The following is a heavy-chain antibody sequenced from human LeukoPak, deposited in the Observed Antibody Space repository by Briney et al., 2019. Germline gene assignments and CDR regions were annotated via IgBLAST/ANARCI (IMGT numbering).Heavy chain of an antibody. J-gene: IGHJ4*02. CDR2: ISYDGSNK. V-gene: IGHV3-30*03. D-gene: IGHD5-24*01. Sequence: GGSLRLSYAASGFTFSSYGMHWVRQAPGKGLEWVAVISYDGSNKYYADSVKGRFTISRVNSKNTLYLQMNSLRAEDTGVYYCTRDRDGYNYHWGQGTLVTVSS. CDR3: TRDRDGYNYH. CDR1: GFTFSSYG.